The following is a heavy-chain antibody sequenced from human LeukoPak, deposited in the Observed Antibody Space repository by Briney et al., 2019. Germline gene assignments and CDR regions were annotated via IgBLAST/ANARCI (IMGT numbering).Heavy chain of an antibody. Sequence: GGPLRLSCAASGFTFSSYGMHWVRQAPGKGLEWVAVIWYDGSNKYYADSVKGRFTISRDNSKNTLYLQMNSLRAEDTAVYYCARDGNTYYDFWSGYHFDYWGQGTLVTVSS. D-gene: IGHD3-3*01. CDR3: ARDGNTYYDFWSGYHFDY. J-gene: IGHJ4*02. CDR1: GFTFSSYG. V-gene: IGHV3-33*01. CDR2: IWYDGSNK.